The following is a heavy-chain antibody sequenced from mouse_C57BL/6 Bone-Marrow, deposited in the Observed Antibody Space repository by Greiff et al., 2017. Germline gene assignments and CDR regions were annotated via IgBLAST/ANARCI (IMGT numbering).Heavy chain of an antibody. CDR1: GFTFSSYA. Sequence: EVQVVESGGGLVKPGGSLKLSCAASGFTFSSYAMSWVRQTPEKRLEWVATISDGGSYTYYPDNVKGRFTISRDNAKNNLYLQMSHLKSEDTAMYYCARDRALLRYFDYWGQGTTLTVSS. V-gene: IGHV5-4*01. CDR2: ISDGGSYT. CDR3: ARDRALLRYFDY. D-gene: IGHD1-1*01. J-gene: IGHJ2*01.